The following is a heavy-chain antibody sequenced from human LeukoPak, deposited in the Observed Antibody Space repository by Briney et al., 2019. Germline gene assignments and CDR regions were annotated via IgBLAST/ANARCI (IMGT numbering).Heavy chain of an antibody. D-gene: IGHD6-13*01. CDR1: GFTFGTYW. V-gene: IGHV3-7*01. Sequence: GGSLRLSCAASGFTFGTYWMSWVRQAPGKGLEWVANIHQDGSEEYYVDSVKGRFTISRDNSKNTLYLQMNSLRAEDTAVYYCARDPYISSSLRYYYYYMDVWGKGTTVTVSS. CDR2: IHQDGSEE. CDR3: ARDPYISSSLRYYYYYMDV. J-gene: IGHJ6*03.